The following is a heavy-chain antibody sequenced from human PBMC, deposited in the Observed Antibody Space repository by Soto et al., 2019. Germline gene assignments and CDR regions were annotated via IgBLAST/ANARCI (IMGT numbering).Heavy chain of an antibody. CDR3: ARERGGYSYGNYYYYGMDV. CDR1: GYTFTGYY. Sequence: GASVKVSCKASGYTFTGYYMHWVRQAPGQGLEWMGWINPNSGGTNYAQKFQGWVTMTRDTSISTAYMELSRLRSDDTAVYYCARERGGYSYGNYYYYGMDVWGQGTTVTVSS. CDR2: INPNSGGT. D-gene: IGHD5-18*01. V-gene: IGHV1-2*04. J-gene: IGHJ6*02.